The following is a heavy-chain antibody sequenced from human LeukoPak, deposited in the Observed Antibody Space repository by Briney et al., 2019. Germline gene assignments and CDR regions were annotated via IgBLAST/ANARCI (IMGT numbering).Heavy chain of an antibody. CDR1: GYTFTSYA. CDR2: INAGNGNT. CDR3: ARISSGYYYFQYFQH. J-gene: IGHJ1*01. D-gene: IGHD3-22*01. Sequence: ASVKVSCKASGYTFTSYAMHWVRQAPGQRLEWMGWINAGNGNTKYSQKFQGRVTITRDTSASTAYMELSSLRSEDTAVYYCARISSGYYYFQYFQHWGRGTLVTVSS. V-gene: IGHV1-3*01.